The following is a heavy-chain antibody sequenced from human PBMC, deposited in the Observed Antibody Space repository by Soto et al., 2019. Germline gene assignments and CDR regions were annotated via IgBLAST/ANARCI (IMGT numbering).Heavy chain of an antibody. V-gene: IGHV1-2*02. CDR1: GYTFTGYY. Sequence: DSVKVSCKASGYTFTGYYMHWVRQAPGQGLEWMGWINPNSGGTNYAQKFQGRVTMTRDTSISTAYMELSRLRSDDTAVYYCAREYYYDSSGYPDYWGQGTLVSVSS. D-gene: IGHD3-22*01. CDR2: INPNSGGT. J-gene: IGHJ4*02. CDR3: AREYYYDSSGYPDY.